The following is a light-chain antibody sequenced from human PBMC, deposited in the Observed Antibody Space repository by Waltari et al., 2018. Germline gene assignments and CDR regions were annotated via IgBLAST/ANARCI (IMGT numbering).Light chain of an antibody. Sequence: HSALTQPASVTGSPGQSVTISCTGTSRDLGSFDLVSWFQQHPGKAPKLIIHEAMKRPSGVSSRYSGSKSGVTASLTISGLRADDEADYYCCAYAGNSVYVFGTGTKVTVL. V-gene: IGLV2-23*01. CDR1: SRDLGSFDL. J-gene: IGLJ1*01. CDR2: EAM. CDR3: CAYAGNSVYV.